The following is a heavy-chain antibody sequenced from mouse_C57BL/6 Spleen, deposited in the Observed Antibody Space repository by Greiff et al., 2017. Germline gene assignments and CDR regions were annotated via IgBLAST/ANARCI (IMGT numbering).Heavy chain of an antibody. CDR2: IYPSDSET. CDR3: ARQLRSYSMDY. D-gene: IGHD3-2*02. J-gene: IGHJ4*01. Sequence: QVQLQQPGAELVRPGSSVKLSCKASGYAFTSSWMDWVKQRPGQGLEWIGNIYPSDSETHYNQKFKDKATLTVDKSSSTAYMQLSSLTSEDSAVYYCARQLRSYSMDYWGQGTSVTVSS. V-gene: IGHV1-61*01. CDR1: GYAFTSSW.